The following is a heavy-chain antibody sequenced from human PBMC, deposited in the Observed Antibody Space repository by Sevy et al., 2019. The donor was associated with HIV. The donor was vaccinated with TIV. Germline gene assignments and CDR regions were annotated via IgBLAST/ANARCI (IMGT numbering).Heavy chain of an antibody. CDR1: GFTFSTYG. J-gene: IGHJ4*02. CDR3: ARAYWYSSGWFGDY. V-gene: IGHV3-33*01. CDR2: IWSDGSNK. D-gene: IGHD6-19*01. Sequence: GGSLRLSCAASGFTFSTYGMHWVRQAPGKGLEWVAVIWSDGSNKYYADSVKGRFTISRDNSKNTLNLQMNSLRVEDTAVYYCARAYWYSSGWFGDYWGRGPVVTVSS.